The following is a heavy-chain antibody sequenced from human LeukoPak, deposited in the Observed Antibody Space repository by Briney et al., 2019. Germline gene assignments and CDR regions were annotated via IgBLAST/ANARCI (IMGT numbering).Heavy chain of an antibody. V-gene: IGHV3-64*01. D-gene: IGHD5-24*01. CDR1: GFTFSSYS. Sequence: PGGSLRLSCAASGFTFSSYSMHWVRQAPGKGLEYVSGISSNGGSTYYAKSVKGRFTISRDNSKNTLYLQMGSLRAEDMAVYYCARDTGWLQFYFDYWGQGTLVTVSS. J-gene: IGHJ4*02. CDR3: ARDTGWLQFYFDY. CDR2: ISSNGGST.